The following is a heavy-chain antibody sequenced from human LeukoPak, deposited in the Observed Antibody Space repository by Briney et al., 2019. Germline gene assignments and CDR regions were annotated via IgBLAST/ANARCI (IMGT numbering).Heavy chain of an antibody. CDR2: IYTSGST. V-gene: IGHV4-4*07. J-gene: IGHJ5*02. Sequence: SETLSLTCTVSGGSLSSYYWSWIRQPAGKGLEWIGRIYTSGSTNYNPSLKSRVTMSVDTSKNQFSLKLSSVTAADTAVYYCARNYYDSSGSDWFDPWGQGTLVTVSS. CDR1: GGSLSSYY. D-gene: IGHD3-22*01. CDR3: ARNYYDSSGSDWFDP.